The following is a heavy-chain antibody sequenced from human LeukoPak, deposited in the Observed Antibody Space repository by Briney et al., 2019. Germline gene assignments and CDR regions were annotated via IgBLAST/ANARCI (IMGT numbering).Heavy chain of an antibody. V-gene: IGHV1-8*01. Sequence: ASVKVSCKASGYTFTSYDINWVRQATGQGLEWMGWMNPNSGNTGYAQKFQGRVTMTRNTSISTAYMELSSLRSEDTAVYYCARGPPTVVTLNWFDPWGQGTLVTVSS. D-gene: IGHD4-23*01. J-gene: IGHJ5*02. CDR3: ARGPPTVVTLNWFDP. CDR1: GYTFTSYD. CDR2: MNPNSGNT.